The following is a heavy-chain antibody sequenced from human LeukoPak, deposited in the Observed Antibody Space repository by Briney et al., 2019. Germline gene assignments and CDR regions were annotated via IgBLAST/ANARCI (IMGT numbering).Heavy chain of an antibody. D-gene: IGHD1-1*01. CDR1: GFTLSTYA. CDR3: ARLKTGTGRTAPIDY. V-gene: IGHV3-30*04. J-gene: IGHJ4*02. CDR2: ISHDGGG. Sequence: PGGSLRLSCAASGFTLSTYAMHWVRQTPDKGLEWVAVISHDGGGVYADSVKGRFTISRDNSENTLYPQMNSLRGEDTALYYCARLKTGTGRTAPIDYWGQGTLVTVSS.